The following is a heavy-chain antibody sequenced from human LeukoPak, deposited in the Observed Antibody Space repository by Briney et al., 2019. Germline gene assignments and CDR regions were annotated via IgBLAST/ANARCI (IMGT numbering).Heavy chain of an antibody. CDR3: ARGTGLRYFDWLSQVYYFDY. CDR1: GYTFTGYY. Sequence: GASVKVSCKASGYTFTGYYMHWVRQAPGQGLEWMGWINPNSGGTNYAQKFQGRVTMTRDTSTSTVYMELSSLRSEDTAVYYCARGTGLRYFDWLSQVYYFDYWGQGTLVTVSS. CDR2: INPNSGGT. D-gene: IGHD3-9*01. V-gene: IGHV1-2*02. J-gene: IGHJ4*02.